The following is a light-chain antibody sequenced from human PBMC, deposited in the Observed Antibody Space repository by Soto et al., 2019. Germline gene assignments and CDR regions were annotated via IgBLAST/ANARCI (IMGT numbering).Light chain of an antibody. CDR2: RRN. V-gene: IGLV1-47*01. J-gene: IGLJ2*01. CDR1: SSNIGSNY. CDR3: APWDDSLSAHVL. Sequence: QSVLTQPPSASGTPGQRVTISCSGSSSNIGSNYIYWYHHLPGTAHKLLIYRRNQRPSGVPDRLSGSKSGTSASQAISGLRSEDEADYYCAPWDDSLSAHVLFGGGTKLTVL.